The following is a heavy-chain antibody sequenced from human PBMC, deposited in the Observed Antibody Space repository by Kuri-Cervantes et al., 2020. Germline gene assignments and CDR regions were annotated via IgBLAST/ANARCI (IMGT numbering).Heavy chain of an antibody. CDR2: IYYSGST. D-gene: IGHD6-19*01. V-gene: IGHV4-38-2*01. Sequence: SETLSLTCAVSGSSISSGYYWGWIRQPPGKGLEWIGSIYYSGSTYYNPSLKSRVTISVDTSKNQFSLKLSSVTATDTAVYYCARVSIAVAGVIDYWGQGTLVTVSS. CDR1: GSSISSGYY. J-gene: IGHJ4*02. CDR3: ARVSIAVAGVIDY.